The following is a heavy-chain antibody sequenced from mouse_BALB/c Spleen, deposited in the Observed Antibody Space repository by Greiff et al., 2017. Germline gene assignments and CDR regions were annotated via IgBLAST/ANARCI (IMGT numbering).Heavy chain of an antibody. J-gene: IGHJ4*01. D-gene: IGHD2-2*01. CDR3: ARSGYVYAMDY. V-gene: IGHV2-6-7*01. Sequence: VQLVESGPGLVAPSQSLSITCTVSGFSLTGYGVNWVRQPPGKGLEWLGMIWGDGSTDYNSARKSRLSISKDNSKSQVFLKMNSLQTDDTSGYYCARSGYVYAMDYWGQGTSVTVSS. CDR1: GFSLTGYG. CDR2: IWGDGST.